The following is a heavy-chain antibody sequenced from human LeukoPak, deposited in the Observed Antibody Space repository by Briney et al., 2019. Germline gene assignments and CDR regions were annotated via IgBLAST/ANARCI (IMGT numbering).Heavy chain of an antibody. Sequence: GGSLRLSCAASGFTFSDSWMTWVRQAPGKGLEWVANIDQDGSEEYYVDSVKGRFTISRDNAKNSVYLQMNSLRAEDTVVYYCARDRWTDYWGQGTLVTVSS. D-gene: IGHD1-1*01. J-gene: IGHJ4*02. V-gene: IGHV3-7*01. CDR1: GFTFSDSW. CDR2: IDQDGSEE. CDR3: ARDRWTDY.